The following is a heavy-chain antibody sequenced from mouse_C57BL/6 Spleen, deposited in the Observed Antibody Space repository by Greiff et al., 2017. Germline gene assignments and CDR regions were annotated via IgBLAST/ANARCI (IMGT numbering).Heavy chain of an antibody. J-gene: IGHJ2*01. D-gene: IGHD1-1*02. CDR3: ARRGGLSYFDY. CDR1: GYTFTDYY. CDR2: INPYNGGT. Sequence: VQLQQSGPVLVKPGASVKMSCKASGYTFTDYYMNWVKQSHGKSLEWIGVINPYNGGTSYNQKFKGKATLTVDQSSSTAYMELNSLTSEDSAVYYCARRGGLSYFDYWGQGTTLTVSS. V-gene: IGHV1-19*01.